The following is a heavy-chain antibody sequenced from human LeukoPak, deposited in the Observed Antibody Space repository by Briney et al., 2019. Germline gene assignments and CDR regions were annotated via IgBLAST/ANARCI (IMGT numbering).Heavy chain of an antibody. J-gene: IGHJ4*02. Sequence: SETLSLTCAVYGGAFSGYYWSWVRQPPGKELEWIGEINHSGSTNYNPSLKSRVTISVDTSKNQFSLKLSSVTAADTAVYYCARGHRYCSSTSCLLGRDYWGQGTLVTVSS. CDR2: INHSGST. CDR3: ARGHRYCSSTSCLLGRDY. CDR1: GGAFSGYY. D-gene: IGHD2-2*01. V-gene: IGHV4-34*01.